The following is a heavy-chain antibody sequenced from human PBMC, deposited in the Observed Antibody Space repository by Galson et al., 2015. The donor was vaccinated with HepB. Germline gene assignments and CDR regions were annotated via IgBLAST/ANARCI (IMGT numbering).Heavy chain of an antibody. CDR2: IGTAGDP. Sequence: SLRLSCAASGFTFSSYGMHWVRQATGKGLEWVSAIGTAGDPYYPGSVKGRFTISRENAKNSLYLQMNSLRAGDTAVYYCARAAPYCSGGSCYSYYYYYGMDVWGQGTTVTVSS. CDR3: ARAAPYCSGGSCYSYYYYYGMDV. J-gene: IGHJ6*02. V-gene: IGHV3-13*05. CDR1: GFTFSSYG. D-gene: IGHD2-15*01.